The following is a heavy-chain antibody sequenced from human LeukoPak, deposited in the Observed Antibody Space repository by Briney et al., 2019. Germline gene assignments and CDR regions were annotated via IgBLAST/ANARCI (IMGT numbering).Heavy chain of an antibody. CDR2: ISAYNGNT. Sequence: ASVKVSCKASGYTFTSYGISWVRQAPGQGLEWMGWISAYNGNTNYAQKLQGRVTMTTDTSTSTAYMELRSLRSDDTAVYYCARDIAPHYYGSGSFEENDYWGQGTLVTVSS. J-gene: IGHJ4*02. V-gene: IGHV1-18*04. CDR3: ARDIAPHYYGSGSFEENDY. CDR1: GYTFTSYG. D-gene: IGHD3-10*01.